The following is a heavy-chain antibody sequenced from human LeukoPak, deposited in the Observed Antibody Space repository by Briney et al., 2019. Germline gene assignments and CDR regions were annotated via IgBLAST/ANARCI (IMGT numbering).Heavy chain of an antibody. CDR3: ARVSGSEAAGTHYYYYYYMDV. CDR1: GGSISSSSYY. CDR2: IYYSGST. J-gene: IGHJ6*03. D-gene: IGHD6-13*01. V-gene: IGHV4-39*07. Sequence: SETLSLTCTVSGGSISSSSYYWGWIRQPPGKGLEWIGSIYYSGSTYYNPSLKSRVTISVDTSKNQFSLKLSSVTAADTAVYYCARVSGSEAAGTHYYYYYYMDVWGKGTTVTVSS.